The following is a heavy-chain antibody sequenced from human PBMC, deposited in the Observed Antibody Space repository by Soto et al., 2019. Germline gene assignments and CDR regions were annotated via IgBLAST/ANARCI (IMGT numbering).Heavy chain of an antibody. D-gene: IGHD1-26*01. CDR2: ISYDGSNK. Sequence: QVQLVESGGGVVQPGRSLRLSCAASGFTFSSYGMHWVRQAPGKGLEWVAVISYDGSNKYYADYVKGRFTISRDNSKNTLYLQMDSLSAEDTAVYYCAKELYSGSSPPDYWGQGTLVTFSS. CDR1: GFTFSSYG. J-gene: IGHJ4*02. V-gene: IGHV3-30*18. CDR3: AKELYSGSSPPDY.